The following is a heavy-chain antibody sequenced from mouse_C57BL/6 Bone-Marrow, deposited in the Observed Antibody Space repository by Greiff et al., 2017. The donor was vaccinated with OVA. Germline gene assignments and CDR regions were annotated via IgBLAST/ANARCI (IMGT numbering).Heavy chain of an antibody. J-gene: IGHJ4*01. CDR3: ARPIYYDYPYAMDY. V-gene: IGHV5-6*01. D-gene: IGHD2-4*01. Sequence: EVNLVESGGDLVKPGGSLKLSCAASGFTFSSYGMSWVRQTPDKRLEWVATISSGGSYTYYPDSVKGRFTISRDNAKNTLYLQMSSLKSEDTAMYYCARPIYYDYPYAMDYWGQGTSVTVSS. CDR2: ISSGGSYT. CDR1: GFTFSSYG.